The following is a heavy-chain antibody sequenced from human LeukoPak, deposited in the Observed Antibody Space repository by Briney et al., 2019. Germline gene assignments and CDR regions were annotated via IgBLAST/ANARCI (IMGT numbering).Heavy chain of an antibody. V-gene: IGHV1-18*01. CDR1: GYTFTSYG. CDR3: AREPTSYYYDSYGYYTRDYFDY. Sequence: ASVKVPWKASGYTFTSYGISWVRQAPGQGLEWMGWISAYNGNTNYAQKLQGRVTMTTDTSTSTAYVELRSLRSDDTAVYYCAREPTSYYYDSYGYYTRDYFDYWGQRSLVTVSS. D-gene: IGHD3-22*01. J-gene: IGHJ4*02. CDR2: ISAYNGNT.